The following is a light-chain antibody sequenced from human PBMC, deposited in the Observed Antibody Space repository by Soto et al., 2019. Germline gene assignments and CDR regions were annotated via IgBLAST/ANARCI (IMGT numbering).Light chain of an antibody. CDR2: GAS. V-gene: IGKV3-20*01. CDR3: QQYGSSPQYT. J-gene: IGKJ2*01. Sequence: EIVLTQSPGTLSLAAGERATLSCRASQSVSSSYLAWYQQKPGQGPRLLIYGASSRATGIPDRFSGSGSGTDFTLTISRLEPEDFAVYYCQQYGSSPQYTFGQGTKLEIK. CDR1: QSVSSSY.